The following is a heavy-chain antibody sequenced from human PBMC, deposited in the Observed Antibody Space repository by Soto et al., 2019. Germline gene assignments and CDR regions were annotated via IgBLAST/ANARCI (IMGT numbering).Heavy chain of an antibody. V-gene: IGHV1-69*12. CDR3: ARSYYYDNGGYSDKFYYGMDV. J-gene: IGHJ6*02. CDR1: GATFSSFT. D-gene: IGHD3-22*01. Sequence: QAQLVQSGAEVKKPGSSVKVSCRASGATFSSFTISWVRQAPGQCLEWMGGIIPMVDTGNYAQKFQGRVTITAGESTSTAYMELSSLRSEDTAVYYWARSYYYDNGGYSDKFYYGMDVWGQGTTVTVSS. CDR2: IIPMVDTG.